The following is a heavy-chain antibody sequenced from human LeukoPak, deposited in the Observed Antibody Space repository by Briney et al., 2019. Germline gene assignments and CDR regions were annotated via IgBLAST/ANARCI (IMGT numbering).Heavy chain of an antibody. CDR2: IGDTGRAK. D-gene: IGHD3-16*01. CDR3: AREAAWGNWYFDH. Sequence: GGPLRFSGAASGFTFSRNGMNWVRQAPGKGLEGVAVIGDTGRAKYYADSVEGRFTASRDNFKSTLYLEMNSLRYDDTALYYCAREAAWGNWYFDHWGRGTLVTVSS. J-gene: IGHJ2*01. V-gene: IGHV3-33*08. CDR1: GFTFSRNG.